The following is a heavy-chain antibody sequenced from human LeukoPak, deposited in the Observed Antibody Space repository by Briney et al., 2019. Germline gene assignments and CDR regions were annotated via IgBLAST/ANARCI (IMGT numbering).Heavy chain of an antibody. D-gene: IGHD5/OR15-5a*01. CDR2: IYYSGST. CDR3: ASARLVSGLEGAFDI. CDR1: GGSISSYF. Sequence: SETLSLTCTVSGGSISSYFWSWIRQPPGKGLEWIGYIYYSGSTNYNPSLKSRVTISVDTSKNQFSLKLSSVTAADTAVYYCASARLVSGLEGAFDIWGQGTMVTVSS. V-gene: IGHV4-59*01. J-gene: IGHJ3*02.